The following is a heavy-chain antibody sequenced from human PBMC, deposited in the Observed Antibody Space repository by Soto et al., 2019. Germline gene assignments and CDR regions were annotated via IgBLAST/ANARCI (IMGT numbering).Heavy chain of an antibody. J-gene: IGHJ6*02. Sequence: GGSLRLSCAASGFTFSSYWMHWVRQAPGKGLVWVSRINSDGSSTSYADSVKGRFTISRDNAKNTLYLQMNSLRAEDTAVYYYASNKYYYDSSGYXYCPVYYYYYGMDVWGQGTAVTVSS. CDR3: ASNKYYYDSSGYXYCPVYYYYYGMDV. CDR2: INSDGSST. V-gene: IGHV3-74*01. CDR1: GFTFSSYW. D-gene: IGHD3-22*01.